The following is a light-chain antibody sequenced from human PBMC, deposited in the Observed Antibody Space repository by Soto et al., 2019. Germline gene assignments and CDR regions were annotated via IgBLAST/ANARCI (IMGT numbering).Light chain of an antibody. CDR3: MQALQTPYT. V-gene: IGKV2-28*01. CDR1: QSLLQSNGYNY. CDR2: LGS. J-gene: IGKJ2*01. Sequence: DIVMTQSPLSLPVTPEEPASISCRSSQSLLQSNGYNYLDWYLQKPGQSPQLLIYLGSNRASGVPDRFSGSGSGTDFTLKISRVEAEDVGVYYCMQALQTPYTFGQGTKLEIK.